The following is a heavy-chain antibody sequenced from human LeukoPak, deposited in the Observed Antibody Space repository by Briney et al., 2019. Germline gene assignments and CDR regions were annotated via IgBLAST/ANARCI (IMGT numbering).Heavy chain of an antibody. V-gene: IGHV4-34*01. CDR3: ARLASSGWSHCDY. CDR1: GGSFSNYY. Sequence: SETLSLTCAVYGGSFSNYYWSWIRQPPGKGLEWIGEINHSGSTNYNPSLKSRVTISVDTSKNQFSLKMNSVTAADTAVYYCARLASSGWSHCDYWGQGTLVTVSS. CDR2: INHSGST. D-gene: IGHD6-19*01. J-gene: IGHJ4*02.